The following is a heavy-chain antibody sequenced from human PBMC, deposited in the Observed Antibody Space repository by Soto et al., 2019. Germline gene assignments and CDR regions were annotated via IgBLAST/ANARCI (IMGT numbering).Heavy chain of an antibody. CDR2: ISDSVDKT. V-gene: IGHV3-23*01. Sequence: EVQLLESGGGLVQPGGSLRLSCAASGYTFSIYAMSWVRLAPGEGLEWVSAISDSVDKTFFADSVKGRFTISRDNSENTVFLQMNSLRAEDTAVYYCARYCITSSCYEGHYYGMDVWGLGTTVSVSS. D-gene: IGHD2-2*01. CDR1: GYTFSIYA. J-gene: IGHJ6*02. CDR3: ARYCITSSCYEGHYYGMDV.